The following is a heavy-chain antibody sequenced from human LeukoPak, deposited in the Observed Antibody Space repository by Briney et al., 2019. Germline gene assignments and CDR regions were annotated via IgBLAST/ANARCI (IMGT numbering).Heavy chain of an antibody. D-gene: IGHD4-17*01. V-gene: IGHV4-59*01. J-gene: IGHJ4*02. Sequence: SETLSLTCTVSGGSISSYYWSWIRQPPGKGLEWIGYIYYSGSTNYNPSLKSRVTISVDTSKNQFSLKLSSVTAADTAVYYCARGDYGDYVRSLYFDYWGQGTLVTVSS. CDR2: IYYSGST. CDR3: ARGDYGDYVRSLYFDY. CDR1: GGSISSYY.